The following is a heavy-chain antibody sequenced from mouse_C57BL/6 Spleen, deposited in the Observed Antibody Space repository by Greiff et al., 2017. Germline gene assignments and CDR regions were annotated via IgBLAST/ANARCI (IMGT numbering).Heavy chain of an antibody. D-gene: IGHD2-4*01. V-gene: IGHV7-3*01. CDR1: GFTFTDYY. CDR3: ARYPVYYDYDPFHWYFEV. CDR2: IRNKANGYTT. J-gene: IGHJ1*03. Sequence: EVQLQESGGGLVQPGGSLSLSCAASGFTFTDYYMRWVRQPPGKALEWLGFIRNKANGYTTEYSASVKGRFTISRDNSQSILYLQMYTLRAEDSATYYWARYPVYYDYDPFHWYFEVWGTGTTVTVSS.